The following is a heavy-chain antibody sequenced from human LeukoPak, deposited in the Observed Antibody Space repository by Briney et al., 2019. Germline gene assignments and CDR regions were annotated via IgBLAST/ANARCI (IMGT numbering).Heavy chain of an antibody. D-gene: IGHD2/OR15-2a*01. CDR2: IKQDGTEK. V-gene: IGHV3-7*03. J-gene: IGHJ3*02. CDR1: GFTFSTYW. Sequence: GGSLRLSCAASGFTFSTYWMSWVRQAPGKGLEWVAVIKQDGTEKYYVDSVKGRFTISRDNAKNSLYLQMNSLRAEDTAVYYCARDSSPLHNSDWADADAFDIWGQGTLVTASS. CDR3: ARDSSPLHNSDWADADAFDI.